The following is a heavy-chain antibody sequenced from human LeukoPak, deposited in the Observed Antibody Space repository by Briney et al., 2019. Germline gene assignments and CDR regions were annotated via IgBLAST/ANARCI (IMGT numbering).Heavy chain of an antibody. V-gene: IGHV3-9*01. CDR3: AKGLLTIAVAGDYFQY. CDR1: GFTFDDYT. D-gene: IGHD6-19*01. Sequence: GGSLRLSCEASGFTFDDYTMHWVRLTPGKGLEWVSGISWNSRSIGYADSVKGRFTISRDNAKNSLYLQMNSLRGEDTAFYYCAKGLLTIAVAGDYFQYWGQGALVTVPS. J-gene: IGHJ4*02. CDR2: ISWNSRSI.